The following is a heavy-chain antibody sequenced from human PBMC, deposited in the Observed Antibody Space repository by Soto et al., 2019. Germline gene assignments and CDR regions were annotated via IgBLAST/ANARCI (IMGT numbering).Heavy chain of an antibody. Sequence: GGSLRLSCAASGFTFSDYYMSWIRQAPGKGLEWVSYISSSGSTIYYADSVKGRFTISRDNAKNSLYLQMNSLRAEDTAVYYCARAYCSGGSCYSSYYFDYWGQGTLVTVSS. J-gene: IGHJ4*02. CDR2: ISSSGSTI. D-gene: IGHD2-15*01. V-gene: IGHV3-11*01. CDR3: ARAYCSGGSCYSSYYFDY. CDR1: GFTFSDYY.